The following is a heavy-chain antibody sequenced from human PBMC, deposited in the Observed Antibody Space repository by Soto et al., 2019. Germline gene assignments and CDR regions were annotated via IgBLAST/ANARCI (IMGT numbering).Heavy chain of an antibody. CDR2: ISSDGSEK. J-gene: IGHJ4*02. CDR1: GFTFSNYA. V-gene: IGHV3-30*18. Sequence: GGSLRLSCVASGFTFSNYAMHWVRQAPGKGLGWVAVISSDGSEKYYLDSVRDRFTISRDNSKNTLYLQMNNLRPEDTAMYYCANSWTTLTTGFDFWGQGALVTVLL. CDR3: ANSWTTLTTGFDF. D-gene: IGHD4-17*01.